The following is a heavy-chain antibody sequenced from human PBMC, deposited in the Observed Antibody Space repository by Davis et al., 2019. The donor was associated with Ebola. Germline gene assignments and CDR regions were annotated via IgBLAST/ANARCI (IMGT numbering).Heavy chain of an antibody. CDR2: INHSGST. CDR1: GGSFSGYY. D-gene: IGHD6-19*01. Sequence: MPSETLSLTCAVSGGSFSGYYWSWIRQPPGKGLEWIGEINHSGSTNYNSSLKSRVTISVDTSKNQFSLKLNSVTAADTAVYYCTRTTRDSGWFIDFWGRGTRVTVSS. J-gene: IGHJ4*02. CDR3: TRTTRDSGWFIDF. V-gene: IGHV4-34*01.